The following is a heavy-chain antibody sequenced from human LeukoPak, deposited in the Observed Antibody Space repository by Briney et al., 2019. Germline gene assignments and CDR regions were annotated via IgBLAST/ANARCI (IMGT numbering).Heavy chain of an antibody. CDR2: INHSGST. CDR3: ARGLNDSWTGENY. V-gene: IGHV4-34*01. D-gene: IGHD3-3*01. J-gene: IGHJ4*02. CDR1: GGSFSGYY. Sequence: PSETLSLTCAVYGGSFSGYYWSWIRQPPGKGLEWIGEINHSGSTNYNPSLKSRVTISVDTSKNQFSLKLRSVTAADTAVYYCARGLNDSWTGENYWGQGTLVTVSS.